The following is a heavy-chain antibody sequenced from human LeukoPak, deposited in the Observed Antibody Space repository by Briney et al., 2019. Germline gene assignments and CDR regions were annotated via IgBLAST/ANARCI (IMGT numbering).Heavy chain of an antibody. CDR3: AREVEWELQGGNWFDP. V-gene: IGHV4-38-2*02. J-gene: IGHJ5*02. CDR1: GDSISTKFYY. Sequence: SETLSLTCTVSGDSISTKFYYWGWIRQPPGKGLEWIGSIYHSGSTYYNPSLKSRVTISVDTSKNQFSLKLSSVTAADTAVYYCAREVEWELQGGNWFDPWGQGTLVTVFS. CDR2: IYHSGST. D-gene: IGHD1-26*01.